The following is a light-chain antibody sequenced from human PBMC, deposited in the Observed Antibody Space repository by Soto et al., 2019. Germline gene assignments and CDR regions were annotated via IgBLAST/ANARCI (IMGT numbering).Light chain of an antibody. Sequence: EIVLTQSPATLSSSPGERATLSCRHSQTVNSRLAWYQHKPGQAPRLLIYGASNRATGIPDRFSGSGSGTDFTLTISRLEPEDFAVYYCQQYGSSGTFGQGTKVDIK. CDR3: QQYGSSGT. CDR2: GAS. CDR1: QTVNSR. V-gene: IGKV3-20*01. J-gene: IGKJ1*01.